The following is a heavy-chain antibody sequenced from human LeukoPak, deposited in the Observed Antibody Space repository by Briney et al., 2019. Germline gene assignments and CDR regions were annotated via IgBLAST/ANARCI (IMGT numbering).Heavy chain of an antibody. D-gene: IGHD3-22*01. J-gene: IGHJ2*01. V-gene: IGHV4-30-2*01. Sequence: PSETLSLTCAVSGGSISSGGYPWSWIRQPPGKGLEWIGYIYHSGSTYYNPSLKSRVTISVDRSKNQFSLKLSSVTAADTAVYYCARVGSYSSYWYFDLWGRGTLVTVSS. CDR3: ARVGSYSSYWYFDL. CDR2: IYHSGST. CDR1: GGSISSGGYP.